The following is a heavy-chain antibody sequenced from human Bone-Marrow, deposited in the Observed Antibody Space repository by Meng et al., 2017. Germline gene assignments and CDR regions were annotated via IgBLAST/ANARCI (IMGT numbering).Heavy chain of an antibody. J-gene: IGHJ2*01. D-gene: IGHD4-17*01. Sequence: QVQLQESGPGLVKPSQTLSLTCTVSGGSINSCNHYWSWIRQHPGKGLEYIGYIYYSGSTYYNPSLKSRVIISVDTSKNQFSLRLNSVTAADTAVYYCASLYGDSSVWYLDLWGRGTLVTVSS. CDR2: IYYSGST. CDR1: GGSINSCNHY. V-gene: IGHV4-31*03. CDR3: ASLYGDSSVWYLDL.